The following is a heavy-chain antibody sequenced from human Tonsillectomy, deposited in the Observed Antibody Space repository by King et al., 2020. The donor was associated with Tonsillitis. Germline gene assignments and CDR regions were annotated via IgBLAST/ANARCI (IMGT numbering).Heavy chain of an antibody. V-gene: IGHV4-59*08. J-gene: IGHJ6*03. CDR2: IYYSGST. CDR1: GGSISSYY. Sequence: QLQESGPGLVKPSETLSLTCTVSGGSISSYYWSWIRQPPGKGLEWIGYIYYSGSTNYNPSLKSRSTISVDTSQNQFSLKLSPVTAADTAVYYCARQPSGRYGHMDVWGKGTTVTVSS. D-gene: IGHD3-10*01. CDR3: ARQPSGRYGHMDV.